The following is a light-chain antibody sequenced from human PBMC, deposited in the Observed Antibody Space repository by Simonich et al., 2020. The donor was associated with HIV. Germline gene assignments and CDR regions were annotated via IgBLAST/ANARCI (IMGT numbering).Light chain of an antibody. CDR2: KAS. V-gene: IGKV1-5*03. CDR3: QQYNSYSRT. Sequence: DIQMTQSPSTLSASVGDRVTRTCRASQSISSWLAWYQQKPGKAPKLLIYKASSLESGVPSRFSGSGSGTEFTLTISSLQPDDFATYYCQQYNSYSRTFGQGTKVEIK. J-gene: IGKJ1*01. CDR1: QSISSW.